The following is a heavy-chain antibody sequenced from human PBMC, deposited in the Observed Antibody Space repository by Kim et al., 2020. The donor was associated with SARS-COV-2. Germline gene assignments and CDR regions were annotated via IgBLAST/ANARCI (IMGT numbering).Heavy chain of an antibody. CDR3: ARLIGLRGVRY. D-gene: IGHD3-10*01. V-gene: IGHV4-39*01. CDR2: IYYSGST. CDR1: GGSISGTNYY. J-gene: IGHJ4*02. Sequence: SETLSLTCTVSGGSISGTNYYRGWIRQPPGKGLEWIGSIYYSGSTYYNPSLRSRVTISVDTSKNQFSLKLSSVTAADTAVYYCARLIGLRGVRYWGQGTLVTVSS.